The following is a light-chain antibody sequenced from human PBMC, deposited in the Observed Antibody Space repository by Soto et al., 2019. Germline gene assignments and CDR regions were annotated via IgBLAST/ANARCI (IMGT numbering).Light chain of an antibody. V-gene: IGKV3-20*01. Sequence: VLTQPPATLSLLGDRIATISRGASRDVSSSYSAWYQQKPDQAPRLLIYGASVRATGIPARFSGSGSEKDFTLTISILEHEDFAVYYCQQYSSSLAFGQGTKVDI. J-gene: IGKJ1*01. CDR2: GAS. CDR1: RDVSSSY. CDR3: QQYSSSLA.